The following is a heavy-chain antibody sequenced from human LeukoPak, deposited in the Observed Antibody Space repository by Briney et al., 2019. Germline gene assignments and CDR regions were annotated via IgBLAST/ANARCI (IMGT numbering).Heavy chain of an antibody. Sequence: GGTLRLSCAASGFTFSSYAMHWVRQAPGKGLEWVAFIHYDGSNNYYADSVKGRFTISRDNSKNTLYLQMNTLRADDTAVYYCAKDHGSSDWYYFDYWGQGTLVTVSS. V-gene: IGHV3-30*02. CDR2: IHYDGSNN. J-gene: IGHJ4*02. CDR3: AKDHGSSDWYYFDY. CDR1: GFTFSSYA. D-gene: IGHD6-13*01.